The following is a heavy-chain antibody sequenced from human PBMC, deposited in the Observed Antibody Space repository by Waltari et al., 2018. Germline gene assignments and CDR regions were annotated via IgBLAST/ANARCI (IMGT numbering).Heavy chain of an antibody. V-gene: IGHV3-7*01. CDR1: GFTFSSSW. J-gene: IGHJ4*02. D-gene: IGHD3-16*01. CDR2: IKQDGSEK. Sequence: EVQLVESGGGLVQPGGSLRLSCAASGFTFSSSWMSWVRQAPGKGLEWVANIKQDGSEKSYGDSVKGRFTISRDNAKNSLYLQMNSLRAEDTAVYYCARDLRGLFDYWGQGTLVTVSS. CDR3: ARDLRGLFDY.